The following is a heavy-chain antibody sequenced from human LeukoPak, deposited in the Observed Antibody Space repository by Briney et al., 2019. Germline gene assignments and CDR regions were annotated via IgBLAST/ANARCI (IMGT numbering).Heavy chain of an antibody. V-gene: IGHV4-59*01. J-gene: IGHJ2*01. CDR3: ARTYSSSWNWYFDL. Sequence: SETLSLTCTVSGGSISSYYWSWIRQPPGKGLEWIGYIHYSGSTNYNPSLKSRVTISVDTSKNQFSLKLSSVTAADTAVYYCARTYSSSWNWYFDLWGRGTLVTVSS. CDR1: GGSISSYY. CDR2: IHYSGST. D-gene: IGHD6-13*01.